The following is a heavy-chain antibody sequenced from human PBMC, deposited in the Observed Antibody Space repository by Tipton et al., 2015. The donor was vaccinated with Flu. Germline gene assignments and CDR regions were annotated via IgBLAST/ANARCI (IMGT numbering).Heavy chain of an antibody. V-gene: IGHV5-51*01. CDR1: GYSFTSYW. D-gene: IGHD6-13*01. CDR2: IYPGDSDT. J-gene: IGHJ4*02. CDR3: ARQAAAVPEDKAYYFDY. Sequence: VQLVQSGAEVKKPGESLKISCKGSGYSFTSYWIGWVRQMPGKGLEWMGIIYPGDSDTRYSPSFQGQVTISADKSISTAYLQWSSLKASDTAMYYCARQAAAVPEDKAYYFDYWGEGTLVSVSS.